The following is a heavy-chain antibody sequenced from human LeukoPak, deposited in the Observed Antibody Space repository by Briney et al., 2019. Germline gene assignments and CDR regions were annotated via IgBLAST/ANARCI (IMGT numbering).Heavy chain of an antibody. CDR2: IYYSGST. J-gene: IGHJ6*03. CDR3: ANLSSFDYYYYYYMDV. V-gene: IGHV4-39*01. CDR1: GGSINSSSYY. Sequence: SETLSLTCTVSGGSINSSSYYWGWIRQPPGKGLEWIGSIYYSGSTYYNPSLKSRVTISVDTSKNQFSLKLSSVTAADTAVYHCANLSSFDYYYYYYMDVWGKGTTVTVSS. D-gene: IGHD6-6*01.